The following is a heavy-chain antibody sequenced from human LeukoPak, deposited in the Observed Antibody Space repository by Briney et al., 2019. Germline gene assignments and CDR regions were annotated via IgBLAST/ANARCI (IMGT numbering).Heavy chain of an antibody. Sequence: PGESLRLSCAASGFMFKNHAMTWVRQAPGRGLEWVSSVGGGGTTYYADSVKGRFTVSRDNSKGMLYLQMNSLRADDSAVYFCAKTFREEAGNWFLSFDFWGQGTLVTVSS. J-gene: IGHJ4*02. D-gene: IGHD1-1*01. CDR2: VGGGGTT. V-gene: IGHV3-23*01. CDR1: GFMFKNHA. CDR3: AKTFREEAGNWFLSFDF.